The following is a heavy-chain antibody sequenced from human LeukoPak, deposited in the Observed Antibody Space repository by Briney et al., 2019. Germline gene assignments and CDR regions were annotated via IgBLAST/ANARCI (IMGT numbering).Heavy chain of an antibody. J-gene: IGHJ4*02. CDR2: INQDGGEQ. CDR3: AGDKVVGATNFDF. CDR1: GFTFSSYW. Sequence: PGGSLRLSCAASGFTFSSYWMSWVRQAPGKGLEWVANINQDGGEQNYVDSVKGRFTISRDNAKNSLYLQMNSLRAEDTAVYYCAGDKVVGATNFDFWGQRTLVTVSS. V-gene: IGHV3-7*01. D-gene: IGHD1-26*01.